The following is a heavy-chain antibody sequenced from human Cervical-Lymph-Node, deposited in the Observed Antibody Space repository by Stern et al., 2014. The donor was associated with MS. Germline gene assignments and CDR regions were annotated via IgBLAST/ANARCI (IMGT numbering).Heavy chain of an antibody. Sequence: VQLVESGGGVVKPGGSLRLSCAASGFTFSSYSMNWVRQAPGQGLEWVGSISSGGSYIYYADSLKGLFTISRDNAKNSLYLQMNSLRAEDTAVYYCARGRGGNYRYYFDYWGQGTLVTVSS. CDR1: GFTFSSYS. V-gene: IGHV3-21*01. CDR3: ARGRGGNYRYYFDY. D-gene: IGHD4-23*01. J-gene: IGHJ4*02. CDR2: ISSGGSYI.